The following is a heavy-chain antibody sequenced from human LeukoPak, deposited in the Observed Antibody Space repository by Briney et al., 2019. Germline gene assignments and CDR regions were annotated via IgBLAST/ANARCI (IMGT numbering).Heavy chain of an antibody. D-gene: IGHD1-26*01. CDR3: ARALGATGY. J-gene: IGHJ4*02. CDR1: GGSISSYY. Sequence: SETLSLTCTVSGGSISSYYWSWIRQPPGKGLEWIGYTYYSGSTNYNPSLKSRVTISVDTSKNQFSLKLSSVTAADTAVYYCARALGATGYWGQGTLVTVSS. CDR2: TYYSGST. V-gene: IGHV4-59*01.